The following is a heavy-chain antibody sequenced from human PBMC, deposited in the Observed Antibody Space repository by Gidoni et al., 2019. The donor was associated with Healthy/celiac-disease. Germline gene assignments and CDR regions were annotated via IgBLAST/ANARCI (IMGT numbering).Heavy chain of an antibody. D-gene: IGHD3-3*01. CDR3: TRHTDFWSGSPIDY. CDR1: GFPFSGPA. Sequence: EVQLVESGGGLVQPGGSLKLSCAASGFPFSGPAMHWVRQASGKGLEWVGRIRSKANSYATAYAASVKGRFTISRDDSKNTAYLQMNSLKTEDTAVYYCTRHTDFWSGSPIDYWGQGTLVTVSS. CDR2: IRSKANSYAT. J-gene: IGHJ4*02. V-gene: IGHV3-73*02.